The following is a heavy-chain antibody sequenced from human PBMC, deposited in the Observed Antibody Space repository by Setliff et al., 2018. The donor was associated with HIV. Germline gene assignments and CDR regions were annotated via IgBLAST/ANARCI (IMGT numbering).Heavy chain of an antibody. V-gene: IGHV4-38-2*02. CDR1: GSSISNGYY. CDR2: IYHSGST. Sequence: PSETLSLTCAVSGSSISNGYYWGWIRQPPGKGLEWIGSIYHSGSTYYNPSLKSRATISIDTSKNQFSLKLSSVTAADTAVYYCAREDYYYGTDVWGQGTTVTVSS. CDR3: AREDYYYGTDV. J-gene: IGHJ6*02.